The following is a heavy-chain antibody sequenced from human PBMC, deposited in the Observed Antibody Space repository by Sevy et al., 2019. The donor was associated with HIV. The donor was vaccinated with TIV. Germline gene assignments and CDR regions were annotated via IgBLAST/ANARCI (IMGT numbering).Heavy chain of an antibody. CDR1: GFTFSKYS. CDR2: LSFGCGEI. D-gene: IGHD2-8*01. J-gene: IGHJ4*02. CDR3: ARQGCTKPHDY. V-gene: IGHV3-23*01. Sequence: GGSLRLSCAASGFTFSKYSMSWVRQPPGKGLEWVSTLSFGCGEINYSDAVKGRFTISRDNSKSSVYLQMNNLRPEDTAVYYCARQGCTKPHDYWGQGTLVTVSS.